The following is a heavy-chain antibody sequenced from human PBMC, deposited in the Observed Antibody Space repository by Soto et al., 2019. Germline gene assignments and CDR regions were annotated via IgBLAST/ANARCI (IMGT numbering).Heavy chain of an antibody. CDR2: IYSGTNT. CDR3: ARGVGGDYGALMHFFGMDV. CDR1: GFSVTRNY. D-gene: IGHD4-17*01. J-gene: IGHJ6*02. Sequence: EVQLVESGGALVQPGGSLRLSCEVSGFSVTRNYMSWVRQRPGKGLEWVSVIYSGTNTYYGDSVKGRFTISRDASKNTLYLQMNTLRDEDTAVYFCARGVGGDYGALMHFFGMDVWGQGTTVTVS. V-gene: IGHV3-66*01.